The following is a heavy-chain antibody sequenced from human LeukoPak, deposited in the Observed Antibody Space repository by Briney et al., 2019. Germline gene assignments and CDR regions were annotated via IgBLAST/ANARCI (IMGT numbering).Heavy chain of an antibody. CDR1: GGSISGYY. V-gene: IGHV4-59*01. CDR2: IYHNGRT. CDR3: ARANWYFDL. Sequence: KPSETLSLTCTVSGGSISGYYWIWIRQPPGKGLEWIGDIYHNGRTNYNPSLQSRVTISIDTSKNQFSLKLSSLTAADTAVYYCARANWYFDLWGRGTLVTVSS. J-gene: IGHJ2*01.